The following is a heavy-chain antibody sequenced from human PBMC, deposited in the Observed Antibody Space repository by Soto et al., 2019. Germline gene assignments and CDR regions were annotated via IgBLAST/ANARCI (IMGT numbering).Heavy chain of an antibody. CDR1: GFTFSSHG. J-gene: IGHJ4*02. Sequence: EVQLLESGGGLVQPGGSLRLSCAASGFTFSSHGMSWVRQAPGKGLEWVSSISGSGGSTYYADSVKGRFTISRDNSKNTLYLQMNNLRAEDSGLSYCTRGPRPISTGTGAYWGQGTQVTVSS. V-gene: IGHV3-23*01. CDR3: TRGPRPISTGTGAY. CDR2: ISGSGGST. D-gene: IGHD3-10*01.